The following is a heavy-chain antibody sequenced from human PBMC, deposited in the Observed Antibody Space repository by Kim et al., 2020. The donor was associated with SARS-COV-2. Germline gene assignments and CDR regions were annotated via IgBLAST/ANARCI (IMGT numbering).Heavy chain of an antibody. V-gene: IGHV3-7*03. J-gene: IGHJ4*02. CDR3: ARASYDFWSGYWRYFDY. CDR2: IKQDGSEK. Sequence: GGSLRLSCAASGFTFSSYWMSWVRQAPGKGLEWVANIKQDGSEKYYVDSVKGRFTISRDNAKNSLYLQMNSLRAEDTAVYYCARASYDFWSGYWRYFDYWGQGTLVTVSS. D-gene: IGHD3-3*01. CDR1: GFTFSSYW.